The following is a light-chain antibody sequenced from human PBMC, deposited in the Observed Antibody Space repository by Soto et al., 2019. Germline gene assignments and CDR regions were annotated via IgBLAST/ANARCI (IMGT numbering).Light chain of an antibody. J-gene: IGKJ1*01. CDR3: QQYGTSPWT. Sequence: EIVLTQSPGTLSLSPGERATLSCRASQSVGSNYLAWYQQKPGQAPRLLIYIASGRAAGIPDRFSGSGSGTDFTLTISRVEPEEFAVYYCQQYGTSPWTVGQGTKVEIK. CDR1: QSVGSNY. V-gene: IGKV3-20*01. CDR2: IAS.